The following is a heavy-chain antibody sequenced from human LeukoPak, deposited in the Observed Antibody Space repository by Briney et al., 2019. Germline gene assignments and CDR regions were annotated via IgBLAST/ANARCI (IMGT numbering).Heavy chain of an antibody. CDR3: ARDLNDSFDY. V-gene: IGHV3-23*01. Sequence: GGSLRPSCAASGFTFSNYAMSWVRQAPGKGLEWVSAISGSGGNTYYADSVKGRFTISRDNAKNSLYLQMNSLRAEDTAVYYCARDLNDSFDYWGQGTLVTVSS. CDR2: ISGSGGNT. CDR1: GFTFSNYA. J-gene: IGHJ4*02. D-gene: IGHD2-21*02.